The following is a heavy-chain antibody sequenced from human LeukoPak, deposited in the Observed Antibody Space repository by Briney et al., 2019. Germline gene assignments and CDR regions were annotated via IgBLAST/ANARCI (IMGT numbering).Heavy chain of an antibody. CDR1: GGSISSYY. J-gene: IGHJ4*02. D-gene: IGHD6-13*01. CDR2: INYSGRS. V-gene: IGHV4-59*08. Sequence: KPSETLSLTWTVSGGSISSYYWRWIRQPPGKGLGWIGYINYSGRSNYNPSLKSRVTISVDTCKNQSCMKLSSVTAADTAVYYCVRLNSSSWFFDYWGQGTLVTVSS. CDR3: VRLNSSSWFFDY.